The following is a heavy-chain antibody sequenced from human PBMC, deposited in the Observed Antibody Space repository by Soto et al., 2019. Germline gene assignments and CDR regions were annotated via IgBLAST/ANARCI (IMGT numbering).Heavy chain of an antibody. J-gene: IGHJ5*02. V-gene: IGHV4-59*01. CDR2: VSHCERT. CDR1: GGSISPYS. CDR3: ARLLGGYDDYGGWFAP. Sequence: QVHLVESGPGLVKPSETLSLTCTISGGSISPYSWTWIRQSPGKGLEWIGYVSHCERTFYTPSQKGQLTMSLDTSKSQFSLRLKSVSAADTAVYYCARLLGGYDDYGGWFAPWGQGTLVTVSS. D-gene: IGHD4-17*01.